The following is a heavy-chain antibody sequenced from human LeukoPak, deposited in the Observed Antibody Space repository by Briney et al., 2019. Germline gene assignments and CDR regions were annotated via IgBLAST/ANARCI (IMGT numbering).Heavy chain of an antibody. J-gene: IGHJ5*02. Sequence: GASVKVSCKASGYTFTTYYLHWVRQAPGQGLEWMGIINPSGASTMYAQKFQGRVTMTMDTSTSTVYMELSSLRSEDTAMYYCVRGPPGRVYDSSKRGLFDPWGQGTLVTVSS. CDR1: GYTFTTYY. CDR2: INPSGAST. CDR3: VRGPPGRVYDSSKRGLFDP. V-gene: IGHV1-46*01. D-gene: IGHD3-22*01.